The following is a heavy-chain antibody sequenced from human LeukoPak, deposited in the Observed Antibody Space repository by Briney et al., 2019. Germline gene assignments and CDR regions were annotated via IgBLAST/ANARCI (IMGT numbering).Heavy chain of an antibody. Sequence: PGGSLRLSCEVSGFTVGTIHMAWVRQAPGEGLEWVSVIYNGDNTNYADSVRDRFTISRDNSKNTLYLQMNSLRAEDTAVYYCARASQWLAFDYWGQGTLVTVSS. J-gene: IGHJ4*02. V-gene: IGHV3-66*01. CDR1: GFTVGTIH. CDR2: IYNGDNT. D-gene: IGHD6-19*01. CDR3: ARASQWLAFDY.